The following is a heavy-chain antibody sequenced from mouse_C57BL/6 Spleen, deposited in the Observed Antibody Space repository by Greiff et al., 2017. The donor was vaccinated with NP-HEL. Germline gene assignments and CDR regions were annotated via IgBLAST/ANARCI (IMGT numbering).Heavy chain of an antibody. J-gene: IGHJ2*01. Sequence: VQLQQSGPELVKPGASVKISCKASGYAFSSSWMNWVKQRPGKGLEWIGRIYPGDGDTNYNGKFKGKATLTADKSSSTAYMQLSSLTSEDSAVYFCARGDYSNYVDYFDYWGQGTTLTVSS. CDR3: ARGDYSNYVDYFDY. CDR2: IYPGDGDT. D-gene: IGHD2-5*01. CDR1: GYAFSSSW. V-gene: IGHV1-82*01.